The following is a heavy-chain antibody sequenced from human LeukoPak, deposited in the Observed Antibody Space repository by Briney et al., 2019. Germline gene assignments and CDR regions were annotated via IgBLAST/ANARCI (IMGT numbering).Heavy chain of an antibody. CDR2: IYYSGST. Sequence: SETLSLTCTVSGGSISSYYWSWIRQPPGKGLEWIGYIYYSGSTNYNPSLKSRVTISVDTSKNQFSLKLSSVTAADTAVYYCAGDGVVTMELDYWGQGTLVTVSS. CDR1: GGSISSYY. CDR3: AGDGVVTMELDY. D-gene: IGHD3-3*01. J-gene: IGHJ4*02. V-gene: IGHV4-59*01.